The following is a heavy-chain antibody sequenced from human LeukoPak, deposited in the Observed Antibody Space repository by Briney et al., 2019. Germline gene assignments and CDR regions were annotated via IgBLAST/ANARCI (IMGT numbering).Heavy chain of an antibody. Sequence: GGSLRLSWAASGFTFSSYAMSWVRQAAGKGLEWVSAISGSGGSTYYADSVKGRFTISRDNSKNTLYLQMNSLRAEDTAVYYCAKDQLAPWSEAFDIWGQGTMVTVSS. J-gene: IGHJ3*02. D-gene: IGHD1-1*01. CDR2: ISGSGGST. CDR3: AKDQLAPWSEAFDI. CDR1: GFTFSSYA. V-gene: IGHV3-23*01.